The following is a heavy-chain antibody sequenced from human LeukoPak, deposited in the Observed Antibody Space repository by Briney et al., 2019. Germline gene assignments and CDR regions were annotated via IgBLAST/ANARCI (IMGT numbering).Heavy chain of an antibody. CDR1: GYSFTDYY. V-gene: IGHV1-2*02. CDR3: AVSYCGGDCHRPDYYYGMDV. J-gene: IGHJ6*02. D-gene: IGHD2-21*02. CDR2: INPNSGGT. Sequence: GASVKVSCKTSGYSFTDYYMHWVRQAPGQGLEWMGWINPNSGGTNYAQKFQGRVTMTRDTSISTAYMALSRLRSDDTAVYYCAVSYCGGDCHRPDYYYGMDVWGQGTTVTVSS.